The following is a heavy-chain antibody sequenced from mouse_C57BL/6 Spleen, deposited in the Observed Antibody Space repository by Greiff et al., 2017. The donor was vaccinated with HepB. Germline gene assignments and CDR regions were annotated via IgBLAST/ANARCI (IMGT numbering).Heavy chain of an antibody. D-gene: IGHD1-1*01. J-gene: IGHJ1*03. CDR1: GFTFTDYY. Sequence: EVQLQQSGGGLVQPGGSLSLSCAASGFTFTDYYMSWVRQPPGKALEWLGFIRNKANGYTTEYSASVKGRFTISRDNSQSILYLQMNALRAEDSATYYCARYYGSSYWWYFDVWGTGTTVTVSS. CDR3: ARYYGSSYWWYFDV. V-gene: IGHV7-3*01. CDR2: IRNKANGYTT.